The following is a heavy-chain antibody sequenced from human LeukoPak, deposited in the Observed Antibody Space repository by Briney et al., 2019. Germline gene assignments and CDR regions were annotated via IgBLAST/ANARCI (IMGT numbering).Heavy chain of an antibody. CDR2: IHYSGST. V-gene: IGHV4-59*08. J-gene: IGHJ3*02. D-gene: IGHD3-22*01. Sequence: SETLSLTCTVSGGSISSYYWSWLRQPPGKGLEWIGYIHYSGSTNYNPSLKSRVTISVDTSKNQFSLKLSSVTAADTAVYFCARGPYSYDSSGAFDIWGQGTMVTVSS. CDR3: ARGPYSYDSSGAFDI. CDR1: GGSISSYY.